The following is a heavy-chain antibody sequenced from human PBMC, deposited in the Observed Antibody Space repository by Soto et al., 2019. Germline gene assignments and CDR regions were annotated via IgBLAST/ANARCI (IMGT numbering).Heavy chain of an antibody. Sequence: ASVKVSCKASGYTFTSYGISWVRQAPGQGLEWMGWISAYNGNTNYAQKLQGRVTMTTDTSTSTAYMELRGLRSDDTAVYYCARANEGGPRGYNWFDPWGQGTLVTVSS. D-gene: IGHD3-10*01. CDR1: GYTFTSYG. CDR3: ARANEGGPRGYNWFDP. J-gene: IGHJ5*02. CDR2: ISAYNGNT. V-gene: IGHV1-18*01.